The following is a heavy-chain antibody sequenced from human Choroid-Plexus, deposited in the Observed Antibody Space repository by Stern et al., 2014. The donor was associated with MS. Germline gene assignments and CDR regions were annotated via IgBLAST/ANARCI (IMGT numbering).Heavy chain of an antibody. D-gene: IGHD2-15*01. Sequence: QVQLVESGGGVAQPGRPLILSCAASGFTFSNFGMHWVRQAPGKGLEWVALISYDGSDKYYADSVKGRFTIFRDNSKNPLYMHMNSLRAEDTAVYYCAKDRQWSTXFFDYWGQGSLVTVSS. CDR1: GFTFSNFG. J-gene: IGHJ4*02. CDR3: AKDRQWSTXFFDY. V-gene: IGHV3-30*18. CDR2: ISYDGSDK.